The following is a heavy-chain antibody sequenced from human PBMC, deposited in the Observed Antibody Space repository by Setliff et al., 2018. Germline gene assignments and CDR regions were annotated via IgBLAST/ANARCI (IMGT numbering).Heavy chain of an antibody. CDR3: AREVGTSTSSDAFDV. D-gene: IGHD1-26*01. CDR2: IYHSGSA. J-gene: IGHJ3*01. V-gene: IGHV4-30-4*08. CDR1: GDSISSGDYF. Sequence: LSLTCTVSGDSISSGDYFWSWIRQPPGKGLEWIAYIYHSGSAYYNPSLKSRVTMSVDTSKNQFSLHLTSVTAADTAVYYCAREVGTSTSSDAFDVWGQGRMVTVSS.